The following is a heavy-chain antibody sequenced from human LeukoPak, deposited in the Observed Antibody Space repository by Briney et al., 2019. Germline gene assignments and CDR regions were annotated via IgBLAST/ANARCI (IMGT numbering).Heavy chain of an antibody. D-gene: IGHD6-19*01. J-gene: IGHJ4*02. CDR2: IWYDGQTK. CDR3: AREWGRIAVAGGPGY. CDR1: GFIFSNYG. Sequence: GESLRLSCEASGFIFSNYGMHWVRQAPGKGLEWLALIWYDGQTKFYADSVKGRFTISRDNSGNTLFLHMTSLRVEDTAVYYCAREWGRIAVAGGPGYWGQGALVTATS. V-gene: IGHV3-33*01.